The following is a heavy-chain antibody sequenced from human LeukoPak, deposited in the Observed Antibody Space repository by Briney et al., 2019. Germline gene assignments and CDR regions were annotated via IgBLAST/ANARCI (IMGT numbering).Heavy chain of an antibody. CDR3: ASGDGYNFWSFKHDWDYYYMDV. D-gene: IGHD5-24*01. V-gene: IGHV4-61*02. CDR1: GGSISSGSYY. J-gene: IGHJ6*03. CDR2: IYTSGST. Sequence: PSQTLSLTCTVSGGSISSGSYYWSWIRQPAGKGLEWIGRIYTSGSTNYNPSLKSRVTISVDTSKNQFSLKLSSVTAADTAVYYCASGDGYNFWSFKHDWDYYYMDVWGKGTTVTVSS.